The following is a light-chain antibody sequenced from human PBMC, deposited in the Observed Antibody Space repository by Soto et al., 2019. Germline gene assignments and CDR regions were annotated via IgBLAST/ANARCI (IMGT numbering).Light chain of an antibody. CDR3: VLYMGSGTYVV. J-gene: IGLJ2*01. CDR2: STN. Sequence: QAVVTQEPSFSVSPGGTVTLTCGLGSGSVSTSYYPSWYQQTPGQAPRTLIYSTNTRSSGVPDRFSGSILGNKAALTITGAQADDESDYYCVLYMGSGTYVVFGGGTKLTVL. V-gene: IGLV8-61*01. CDR1: SGSVSTSYY.